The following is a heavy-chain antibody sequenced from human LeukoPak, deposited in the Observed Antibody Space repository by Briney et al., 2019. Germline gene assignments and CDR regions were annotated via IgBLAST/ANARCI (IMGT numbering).Heavy chain of an antibody. Sequence: GRSLSLSCAASGFTFSSYAMHWVRQAQGKGLEWVAVISYDGSNKYYADSVKGRFTVSRDNSKSTLYLQMNSLRADDTAVYYCAREPLYWGQGTLVTVSS. V-gene: IGHV3-30-3*01. D-gene: IGHD1-14*01. CDR3: AREPLY. CDR2: ISYDGSNK. J-gene: IGHJ4*02. CDR1: GFTFSSYA.